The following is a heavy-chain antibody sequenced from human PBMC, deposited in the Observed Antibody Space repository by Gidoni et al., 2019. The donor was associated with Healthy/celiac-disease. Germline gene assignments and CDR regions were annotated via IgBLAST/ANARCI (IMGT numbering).Heavy chain of an antibody. D-gene: IGHD6-19*01. CDR3: AKDIISRGWPPSFDY. V-gene: IGHV3-30*02. Sequence: QVQLVESGGGVVQPGGSLRLSCAASGFTFSSYGMHWVRQAPGKGLEWVAFIRYDGSNKYYADSVKGRFTISRDNSKNTLYLQMNSLRAEDTAVYYCAKDIISRGWPPSFDYWGQGTLVTVSS. CDR2: IRYDGSNK. CDR1: GFTFSSYG. J-gene: IGHJ4*02.